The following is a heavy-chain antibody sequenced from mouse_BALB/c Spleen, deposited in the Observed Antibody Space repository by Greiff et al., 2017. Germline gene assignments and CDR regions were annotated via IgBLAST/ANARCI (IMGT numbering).Heavy chain of an antibody. CDR2: IYPGSGNT. V-gene: IGHV1-77*01. D-gene: IGHD2-1*01. Sequence: VKLQESGAELARPGASVKLSCKASGYTFTDYYINWVKQRTGQGLEWIGEIYPGSGNTYYNEKFKGKATLTADKSSSTAYMQLSSLTSEDSAVYFCARLVIYSYAMDYWGQGTSVTVSS. CDR3: ARLVIYSYAMDY. CDR1: GYTFTDYY. J-gene: IGHJ4*01.